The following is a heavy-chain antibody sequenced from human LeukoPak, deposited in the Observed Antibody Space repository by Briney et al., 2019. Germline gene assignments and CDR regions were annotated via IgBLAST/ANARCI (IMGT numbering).Heavy chain of an antibody. Sequence: GGSLRRSCAASRFTFSSFAINWVRQAPGKGLEWVSVITGSGSGADYADPVKGRFTISRDNSQNTVHLQMNSLRAEDTAVYYCAKDFRIGYSAHFDYWGQGALVTVSS. D-gene: IGHD2-21*01. CDR2: ITGSGSGA. CDR1: RFTFSSFA. J-gene: IGHJ4*02. V-gene: IGHV3-23*01. CDR3: AKDFRIGYSAHFDY.